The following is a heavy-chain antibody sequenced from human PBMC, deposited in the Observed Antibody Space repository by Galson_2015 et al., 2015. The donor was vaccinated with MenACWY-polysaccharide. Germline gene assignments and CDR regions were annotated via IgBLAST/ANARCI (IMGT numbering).Heavy chain of an antibody. V-gene: IGHV3-30-3*01. Sequence: SLRLSCAASGFTFNSYAMHWVRQAPGKGLEWVAVISYDETNKYYADSVKGRFTISRDNSKNTLYLQMNSLGAEDAAVYYCARDYCSRTSCYGLDVWGQGITVIVSS. J-gene: IGHJ6*02. CDR2: ISYDETNK. D-gene: IGHD2-2*01. CDR1: GFTFNSYA. CDR3: ARDYCSRTSCYGLDV.